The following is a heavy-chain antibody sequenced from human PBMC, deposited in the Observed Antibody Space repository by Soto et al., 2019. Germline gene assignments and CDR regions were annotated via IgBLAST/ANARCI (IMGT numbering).Heavy chain of an antibody. J-gene: IGHJ6*03. CDR2: IYYSGST. V-gene: IGHV4-59*01. CDR1: GGSISSYY. Sequence: QVQLQESGPGLVKPSETLSLTCTVSGGSISSYYWSWIRQPPGKGLEWLGYIYYSGSTNYNPSLKSRVTISVDTSKNQFSLKLSSVTAADTAVYYCARAGYDFWSGYYTVHYYYYMDVWGKGTTVTVSS. CDR3: ARAGYDFWSGYYTVHYYYYMDV. D-gene: IGHD3-3*01.